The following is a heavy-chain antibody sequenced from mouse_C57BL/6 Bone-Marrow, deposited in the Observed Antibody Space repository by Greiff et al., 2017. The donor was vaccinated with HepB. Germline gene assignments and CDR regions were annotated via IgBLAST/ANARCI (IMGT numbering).Heavy chain of an antibody. CDR1: GYSFTGYY. D-gene: IGHD1-1*01. V-gene: IGHV1-42*01. CDR3: ARCYYGSPYYYAMDY. Sequence: EVQGVESGPELVKPGASVKISCKASGYSFTGYYMNWVKQSPEKSLEWIGEINPSTGGTTYNQKFKAKATLTVDKSSSTAYMQLKSLTSEDSAVYYCARCYYGSPYYYAMDYWGQGTSVTVSS. J-gene: IGHJ4*01. CDR2: INPSTGGT.